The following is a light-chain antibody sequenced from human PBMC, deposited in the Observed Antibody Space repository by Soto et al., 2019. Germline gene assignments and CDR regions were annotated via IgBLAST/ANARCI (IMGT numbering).Light chain of an antibody. CDR2: QAS. V-gene: IGKV1-5*03. CDR1: QTISSW. Sequence: DIQMTQSPSTLSGSVGDRVTITCRASQTISSWLAWYQQKPGKAPKLLIYQASTLKSGVPSRFSGSGSGTEFTLTISSLQPDDFATYYCQHYKRYSEAFGQGTKVELK. J-gene: IGKJ1*01. CDR3: QHYKRYSEA.